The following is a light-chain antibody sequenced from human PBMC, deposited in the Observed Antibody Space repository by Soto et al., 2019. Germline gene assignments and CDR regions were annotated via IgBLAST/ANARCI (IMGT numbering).Light chain of an antibody. V-gene: IGLV2-8*01. CDR3: SSYASSNNLGV. CDR1: SNDVGGYNY. Sequence: QSVLTQPPSASGAPGQSVTISCTGTSNDVGGYNYVSWYQQHPGKAPKLMIYDVSKRPSGVPDRFSGSKSGNPASLTVSGLQAEDEADYYCSSYASSNNLGVFGTGTKVTVL. J-gene: IGLJ1*01. CDR2: DVS.